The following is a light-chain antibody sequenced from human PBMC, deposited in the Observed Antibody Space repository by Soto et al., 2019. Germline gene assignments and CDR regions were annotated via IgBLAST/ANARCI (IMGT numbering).Light chain of an antibody. Sequence: DIQMTQSPTSLSASVGDRVTITCRASQGIRNHVAWYQQKPGKSPKLLIYAASTLQSGVPSRFSGSGSVTDFTLTINRLQPGDVASGTCQTYSRISVFSPGNKVDSK. J-gene: IGKJ3*01. CDR2: AAS. V-gene: IGKV1-27*01. CDR3: QTYSRISV. CDR1: QGIRNH.